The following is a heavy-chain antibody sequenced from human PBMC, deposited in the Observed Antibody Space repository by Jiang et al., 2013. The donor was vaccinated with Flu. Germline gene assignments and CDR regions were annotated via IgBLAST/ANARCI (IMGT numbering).Heavy chain of an antibody. CDR1: GGTFRSYA. CDR3: ARVNILVRGPIEWYFDL. V-gene: IGHV1-69*01. J-gene: IGHJ2*01. CDR2: IIPIFGTP. Sequence: SGAEVKKPGSSVKVSCKASGGTFRSYAITWVRQAPGQGLEWMGGIIPIFGTPIYAQKLKGRVTFTADEPTSTAYMELSSLRSEDTAVYYCARVNILVRGPIEWYFDLWGRGTLVTVSS. D-gene: IGHD3-10*01.